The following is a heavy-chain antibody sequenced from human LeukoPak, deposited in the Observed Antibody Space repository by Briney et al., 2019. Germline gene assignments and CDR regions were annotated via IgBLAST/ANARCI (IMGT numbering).Heavy chain of an antibody. Sequence: SGPTLVNPTQTLTLTCTFSGFSLNTRGVGVNWIRQPPGKALEWLALIYWDDDKRYSPSLKSRLTITKDTSKNQVVLTMTNMDPVDTATYYCAHSLHSGYDSGLGYWGQGTLVTVSS. D-gene: IGHD5-12*01. V-gene: IGHV2-5*02. CDR3: AHSLHSGYDSGLGY. J-gene: IGHJ4*02. CDR1: GFSLNTRGVG. CDR2: IYWDDDK.